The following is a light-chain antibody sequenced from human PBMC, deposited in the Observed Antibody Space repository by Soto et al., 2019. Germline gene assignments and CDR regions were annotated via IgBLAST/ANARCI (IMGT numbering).Light chain of an antibody. Sequence: QSALTQPSSVSGSPGQSVTISCTGTSSDVGDYNYVSWYQQHPGKAPKLMIYDVSKRPSGVPDRFSGSKSANTASLTISGLQTEDEADYYCCSYAGTYSFVFGTGTKLTVL. CDR3: CSYAGTYSFV. V-gene: IGLV2-11*01. CDR1: SSDVGDYNY. CDR2: DVS. J-gene: IGLJ1*01.